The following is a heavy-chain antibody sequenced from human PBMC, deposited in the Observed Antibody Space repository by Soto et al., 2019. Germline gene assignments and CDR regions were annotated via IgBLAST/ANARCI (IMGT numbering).Heavy chain of an antibody. CDR3: ARSIGSSSFYFDF. Sequence: QVQLVQSGAEVKKPGSSVKVSCKASGGAFSNYAISWLRQAPGQGLEWMGGFIPVFGTTNYAQIFEGRVTITADESSTAAYMELSSLRSDGTAVYYCARSIGSSSFYFDFWGQGTLVTVSS. CDR2: FIPVFGTT. D-gene: IGHD6-6*01. V-gene: IGHV1-69*01. CDR1: GGAFSNYA. J-gene: IGHJ4*02.